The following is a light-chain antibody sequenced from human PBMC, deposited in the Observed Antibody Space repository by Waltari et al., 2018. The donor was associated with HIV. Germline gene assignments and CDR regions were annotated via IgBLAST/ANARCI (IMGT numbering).Light chain of an antibody. V-gene: IGLV3-1*01. CDR3: QVWDYRGYVM. J-gene: IGLJ3*02. Sequence: ISCSGDKLGDRYASWYQQRPGQSPVLIIYQDKKRPSGIPERFSGSNSGNTATLTISGTQTMDEADYYCQVWDYRGYVMFGGGTKLTVL. CDR2: QDK. CDR1: KLGDRY.